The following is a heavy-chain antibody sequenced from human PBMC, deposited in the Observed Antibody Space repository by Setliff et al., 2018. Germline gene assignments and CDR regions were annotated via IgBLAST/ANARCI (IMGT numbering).Heavy chain of an antibody. V-gene: IGHV1-69*13. J-gene: IGHJ6*03. Sequence: SVKVSCKAAGYTFVSYGPSWVRQAPGQGLEWMGGIIPIRGAADYAQKFQGKVIITADGSTSTAYMELTSLRSDDAAVYYCARGPSGWSSATSRYYFYMDVWGKGTTVTVSS. CDR2: IIPIRGAA. CDR3: ARGPSGWSSATSRYYFYMDV. CDR1: GYTFVSYG. D-gene: IGHD6-19*01.